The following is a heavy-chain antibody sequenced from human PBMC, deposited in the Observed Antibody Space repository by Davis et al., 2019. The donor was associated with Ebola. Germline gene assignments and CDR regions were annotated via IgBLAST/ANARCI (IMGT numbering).Heavy chain of an antibody. CDR3: AKDPPSYGLWYFDY. Sequence: ETLSLTCDVSGGSINSNDWWSWVRQAPGKGLEWVAAITDTGGRTHYADSVKGRFTISRDNPNNMLYLQMNSLRAEDTAVYYCAKDPPSYGLWYFDYWGQGTLVTVSS. CDR2: ITDTGGRT. D-gene: IGHD3-16*01. V-gene: IGHV3-23*01. CDR1: GGSINSND. J-gene: IGHJ4*02.